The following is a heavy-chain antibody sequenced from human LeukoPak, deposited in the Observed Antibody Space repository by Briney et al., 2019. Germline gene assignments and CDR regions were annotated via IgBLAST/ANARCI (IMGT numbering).Heavy chain of an antibody. CDR2: IYPGDSDT. D-gene: IGHD3-22*01. CDR1: GYSFTSYW. J-gene: IGHJ3*02. Sequence: GESLKISCKGSGYSFTSYWIGWVRQMPGKGLEWMGIIYPGDSDTRYSPSFQGQVTISADKSISTAYLQWSSLKASDTAMYYCARRAQDSSGYYPLGAFDIWGQGTMVTVSS. V-gene: IGHV5-51*01. CDR3: ARRAQDSSGYYPLGAFDI.